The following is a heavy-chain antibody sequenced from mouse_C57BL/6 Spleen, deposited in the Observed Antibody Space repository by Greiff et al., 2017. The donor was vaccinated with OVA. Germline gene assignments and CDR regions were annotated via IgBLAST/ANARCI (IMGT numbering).Heavy chain of an antibody. D-gene: IGHD1-1*01. J-gene: IGHJ4*01. CDR3: VRDGSSPFYYAMDY. CDR1: GFSFNTYA. CDR2: IRSKSNNYAT. Sequence: GGGLVQPKGSLKLSCAASGFSFNTYAMNWVRQAPGKGLEWVARIRSKSNNYATYYADSVKDRFTISRDDSESMLYLQMNNLKTEDTAMYYCVRDGSSPFYYAMDYWGQGTSVTVSS. V-gene: IGHV10-1*01.